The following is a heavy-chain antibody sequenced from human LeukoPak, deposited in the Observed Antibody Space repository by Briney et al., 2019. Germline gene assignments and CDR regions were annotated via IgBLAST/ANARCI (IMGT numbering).Heavy chain of an antibody. CDR3: AGDSSPSPGPY. Sequence: ASVKVSCKASGGTFSSYAISWVRQAPGQGLEWMGRIIPILGIANYAQKFQGRVTITADKSTSTAYMELSSLRSEDTAVYYCAGDSSPSPGPYWGQGTLVTVSS. D-gene: IGHD2-2*01. CDR2: IIPILGIA. CDR1: GGTFSSYA. V-gene: IGHV1-69*04. J-gene: IGHJ4*02.